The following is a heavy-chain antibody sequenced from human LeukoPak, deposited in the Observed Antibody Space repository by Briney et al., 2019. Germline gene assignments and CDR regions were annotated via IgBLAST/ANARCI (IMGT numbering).Heavy chain of an antibody. V-gene: IGHV3-66*01. CDR3: AKESSVAGAGLLDY. Sequence: GGSLRLSCAASGFTVSSNYMSWVRQAPGKGLEWVSVIYSGGSTYYADSVKGRFTISRDNSKNTLYLQMNRLRAEDTALYYCAKESSVAGAGLLDYWGQGTLVTVSS. J-gene: IGHJ4*02. CDR1: GFTVSSNY. CDR2: IYSGGST. D-gene: IGHD6-19*01.